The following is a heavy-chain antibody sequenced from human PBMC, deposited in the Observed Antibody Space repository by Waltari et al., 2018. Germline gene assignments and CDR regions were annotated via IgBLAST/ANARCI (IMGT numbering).Heavy chain of an antibody. V-gene: IGHV3-7*01. CDR1: GRSFSSSW. CDR3: TRGGRDSSWYWRD. J-gene: IGHJ4*02. D-gene: IGHD6-13*01. CDR2: IKQDGSEK. Sequence: EVQLVESGGGLAQPGGSLRLSCAASGRSFSSSWRTWVRQASGKGPEWVANIKQDGSEKYYMDSVKGRFTISRDNAKNSLYLQMNNLRVEDTAVYYCTRGGRDSSWYWRDWGQGTLVTVSS.